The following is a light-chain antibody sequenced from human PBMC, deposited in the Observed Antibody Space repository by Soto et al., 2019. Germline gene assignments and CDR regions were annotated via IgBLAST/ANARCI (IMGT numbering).Light chain of an antibody. CDR3: SSYTSSNTPYV. CDR2: EVT. Sequence: QSALTRPASASGSPGQPITISCTGSSSDVGAYNFLSWYQHHPGKAPKLILYEVTTRPSGVSSRFSGSKSGNTASLTISGIQADDEANYYCSSYTSSNTPYVFGTGTKVTVL. V-gene: IGLV2-14*01. CDR1: SSDVGAYNF. J-gene: IGLJ1*01.